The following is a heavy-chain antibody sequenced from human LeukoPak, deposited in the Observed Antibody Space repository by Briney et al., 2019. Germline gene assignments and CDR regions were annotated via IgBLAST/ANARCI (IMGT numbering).Heavy chain of an antibody. D-gene: IGHD3-16*02. CDR1: GFTFSNFA. CDR2: IRGGGAGA. V-gene: IGHV3-23*01. CDR3: AKASYSYGNDAFDI. Sequence: PGGSLRLSCAASGFTFSNFAMAWVRQVPEKGLEWVSFIRGGGAGAHYADSVRGRFTISRDKSKNTLYLEMNSLRADDTAVYYCAKASYSYGNDAFDIWGQGTKVTVSS. J-gene: IGHJ3*02.